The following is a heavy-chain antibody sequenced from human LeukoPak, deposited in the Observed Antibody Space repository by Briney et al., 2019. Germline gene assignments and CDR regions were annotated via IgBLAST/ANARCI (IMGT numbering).Heavy chain of an antibody. Sequence: PGGSLRLSCAASGFIFSNYAMSWVRQAPGEGLEWVSGISGSGDSSYYADSVKGRFTISRDNSGNTLYLQMNSLRAEDTAVYYCAKDLSGDGDYWGQGTLVTVSS. J-gene: IGHJ4*02. CDR1: GFIFSNYA. CDR2: ISGSGDSS. D-gene: IGHD4-17*01. V-gene: IGHV3-23*01. CDR3: AKDLSGDGDY.